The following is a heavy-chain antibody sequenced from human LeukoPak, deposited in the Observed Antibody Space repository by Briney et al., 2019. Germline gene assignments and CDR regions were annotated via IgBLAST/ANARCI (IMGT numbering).Heavy chain of an antibody. CDR1: GFTFSSYA. Sequence: GGSLRLSCAASGFTFSSYAMHWVRQAPGKGLEWVAVMSYDGSNKYYADSVKGRFTISRDNSKNTLYLQMNSLRAEDTALYYCAKDPRDILTGYYFDYWGQGTLVTVSS. V-gene: IGHV3-30*04. CDR2: MSYDGSNK. D-gene: IGHD3-9*01. CDR3: AKDPRDILTGYYFDY. J-gene: IGHJ4*02.